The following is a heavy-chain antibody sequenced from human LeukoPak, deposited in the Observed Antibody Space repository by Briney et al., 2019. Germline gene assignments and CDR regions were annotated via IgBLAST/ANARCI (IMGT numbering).Heavy chain of an antibody. CDR3: ASEGYCSTTSCYDFDY. V-gene: IGHV3-48*03. D-gene: IGHD2-2*01. Sequence: GSLRLSCAASGFTFSIYEMNWVRQAPGKGLEWVSFISSSGTTIYYADSVKGRFTISRDNAKNSLYLQMNSLRAEDTAVYYCASEGYCSTTSCYDFDYWGQGTLVTVSS. J-gene: IGHJ4*02. CDR2: ISSSGTTI. CDR1: GFTFSIYE.